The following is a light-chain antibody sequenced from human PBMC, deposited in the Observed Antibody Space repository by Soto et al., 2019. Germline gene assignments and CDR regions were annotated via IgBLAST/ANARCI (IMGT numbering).Light chain of an antibody. CDR3: QSSDTSLSGSEI. V-gene: IGLV1-40*01. CDR1: SSNIGAGYN. Sequence: QSVLTQPPSVSGAPGQWVTISCTGSSSNIGAGYNVHWYQHLPGTAPKLLIFGTTNRPSGVPDRFSGSKSDSSAFLAITGLQAEDEADYYCQSSDTSLSGSEIFGGGTKLTVL. CDR2: GTT. J-gene: IGLJ2*01.